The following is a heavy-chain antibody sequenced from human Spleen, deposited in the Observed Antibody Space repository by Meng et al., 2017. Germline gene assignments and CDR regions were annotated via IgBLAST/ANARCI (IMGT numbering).Heavy chain of an antibody. Sequence: ELQLVESGGGLVKPGWSLRFSCAASGFTFSSYSMNWVRQAPGKGLEWVSSISSSSSYIYYADSVKGRFTISRDNAKNSLYLQMNSLRAEDTAVYYCARDPRRYFDLWGRGTLVTVSS. J-gene: IGHJ2*01. CDR3: ARDPRRYFDL. V-gene: IGHV3-21*01. CDR2: ISSSSSYI. CDR1: GFTFSSYS.